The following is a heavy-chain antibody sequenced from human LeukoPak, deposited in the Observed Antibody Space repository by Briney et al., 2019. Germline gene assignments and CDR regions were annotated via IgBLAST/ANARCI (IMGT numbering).Heavy chain of an antibody. J-gene: IGHJ4*02. V-gene: IGHV1-24*01. D-gene: IGHD3-10*01. Sequence: ASVKASCKVSGYTLTELSMHWVRQAPGKGLEWMGGFDPEDGETIYAQKFQGRVTMTEDTSTDTAYMELSSLRSGDTAVYYCATEGGYGSPFDYWGQGTLVTVSS. CDR3: ATEGGYGSPFDY. CDR1: GYTLTELS. CDR2: FDPEDGET.